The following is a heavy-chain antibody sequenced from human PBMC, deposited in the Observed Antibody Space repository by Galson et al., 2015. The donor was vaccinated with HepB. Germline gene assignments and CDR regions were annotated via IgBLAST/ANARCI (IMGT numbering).Heavy chain of an antibody. CDR2: IYSSGTT. V-gene: IGHV3-53*01. D-gene: IGHD6-6*01. Sequence: SLRLSCAASGFTFDDYTMHWVRQAPGKGLEWVSVIYSSGTTYYGDSVKCRFTISRDNSKNTLFLQMNSLRAEDTAVYYCARTVYSISSGDYFDYWGQGTLVTVSS. J-gene: IGHJ4*02. CDR3: ARTVYSISSGDYFDY. CDR1: GFTFDDYT.